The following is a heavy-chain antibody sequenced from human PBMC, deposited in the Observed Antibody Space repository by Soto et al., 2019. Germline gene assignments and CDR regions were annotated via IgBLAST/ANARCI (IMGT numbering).Heavy chain of an antibody. Sequence: RQAPRKGLEWMGGFDPEDGETIYAQKFQGRVTMTEDTSTDTAYMELSSLRSEDTAVYYCATDRGAPSAPRGQGTLVTVSS. CDR2: FDPEDGET. V-gene: IGHV1-24*01. D-gene: IGHD1-26*01. J-gene: IGHJ5*02. CDR3: ATDRGAPSAP.